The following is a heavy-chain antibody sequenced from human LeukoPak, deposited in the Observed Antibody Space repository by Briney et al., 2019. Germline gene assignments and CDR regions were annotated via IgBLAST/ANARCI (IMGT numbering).Heavy chain of an antibody. Sequence: SETLSLTCTVSGGSTSSYHWNWIRQPPGKGLEWIGYIYYSGSTNYNPSLKSRVTISVDTSKNQFSLKLSSVTAADTAVYYCAREHYYGSGIDYWGQGTLVTVSS. CDR2: IYYSGST. V-gene: IGHV4-59*01. D-gene: IGHD3-10*01. J-gene: IGHJ4*02. CDR1: GGSTSSYH. CDR3: AREHYYGSGIDY.